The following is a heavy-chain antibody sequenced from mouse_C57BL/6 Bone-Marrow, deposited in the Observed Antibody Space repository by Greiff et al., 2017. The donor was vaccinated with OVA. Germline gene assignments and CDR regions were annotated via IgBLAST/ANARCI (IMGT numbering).Heavy chain of an antibody. Sequence: EVMLVESGPELVKPGASVKIPCKASGYTFTDYNMDWVKQSPGKSLEWIGDINPNNGGTIYNQKFKGKATLTVDKSSSTAYMELRSLTSEDTAVYYCAREGLGYFDVWGTGTTVTVSS. CDR1: GYTFTDYN. CDR2: INPNNGGT. V-gene: IGHV1-18*01. J-gene: IGHJ1*03. D-gene: IGHD2-2*01. CDR3: AREGLGYFDV.